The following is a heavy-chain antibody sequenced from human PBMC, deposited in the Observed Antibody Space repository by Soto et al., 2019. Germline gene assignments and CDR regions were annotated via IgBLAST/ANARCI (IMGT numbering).Heavy chain of an antibody. D-gene: IGHD3-3*01. CDR1: GGSVSSGGYY. Sequence: SETLSLTCTASGGSVSSGGYYWSWIRQHPGKGLEWIGYIYYSGSTYYNPSLKSRVTTSVDTSKNQFSLKLSSVTAADTAVYYCARGHPYYDFWSGYRGYYYMDVWGKGTTVTVSS. V-gene: IGHV4-31*03. J-gene: IGHJ6*03. CDR3: ARGHPYYDFWSGYRGYYYMDV. CDR2: IYYSGST.